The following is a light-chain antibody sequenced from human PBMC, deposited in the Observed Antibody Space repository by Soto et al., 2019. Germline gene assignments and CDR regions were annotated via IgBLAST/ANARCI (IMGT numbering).Light chain of an antibody. CDR2: TTS. J-gene: IGKJ4*01. CDR1: QSISVTY. CDR3: QEYNTAPLT. V-gene: IGKV3-20*01. Sequence: EIVLTQSPGTLSLSPGERATLSCRASQSISVTYLAWYQQKPGQAPRLLIYTTSIRATGIPDRFSGSGSGTDFTLTISRLEPEDFAVYYCQEYNTAPLTFGGGTKVEIK.